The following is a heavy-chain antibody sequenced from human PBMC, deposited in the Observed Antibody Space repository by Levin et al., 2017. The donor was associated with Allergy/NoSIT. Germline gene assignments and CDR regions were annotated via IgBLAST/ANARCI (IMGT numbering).Heavy chain of an antibody. V-gene: IGHV4-59*08. CDR3: ARHSSGGNSRWTWYYYYGMDV. J-gene: IGHJ6*02. Sequence: SETLSLTCTVSGGSISSYYWSWIRQPPGKGLEWIGYIYYSGSTNYNPSLKSRVTISVDTSKNQFSLKLSSVTAADTAVYYCARHSSGGNSRWTWYYYYGMDVWGQGTTVTVSS. CDR1: GGSISSYY. D-gene: IGHD4-23*01. CDR2: IYYSGST.